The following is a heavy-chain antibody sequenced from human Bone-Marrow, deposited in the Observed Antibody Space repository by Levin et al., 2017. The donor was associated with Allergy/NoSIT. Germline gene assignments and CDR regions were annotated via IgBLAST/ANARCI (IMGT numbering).Heavy chain of an antibody. D-gene: IGHD3-9*01. CDR3: ARDPRTTVTTGGVLRPANYDILTGYYYYGMDV. J-gene: IGHJ6*02. V-gene: IGHV1-18*01. Sequence: PAASVKVSCKASGYTFTSYGISWVRQAPGQGLEWMGWISAYNGNTNYAQKLQGRVTMTTDTSTSTAYMELRSLRSDDTAVYYCARDPRTTVTTGGVLRPANYDILTGYYYYGMDVWGQGTTVTVSS. CDR1: GYTFTSYG. CDR2: ISAYNGNT.